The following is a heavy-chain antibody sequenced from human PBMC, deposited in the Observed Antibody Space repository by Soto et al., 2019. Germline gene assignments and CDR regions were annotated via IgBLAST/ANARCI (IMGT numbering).Heavy chain of an antibody. CDR3: ARGLVVPAAIGTYYYYGMDV. J-gene: IGHJ6*02. D-gene: IGHD2-2*02. CDR1: GFTFSSYW. Sequence: PGGSLRLSCAAPGFTFSSYWMHWVRQAPGKGLVWVSRINSDGSSTSYADSVKGRFTISRDNAKNTLYLQMNSLRAEDTAVYYCARGLVVPAAIGTYYYYGMDVWGQGTTVTVSS. V-gene: IGHV3-74*01. CDR2: INSDGSST.